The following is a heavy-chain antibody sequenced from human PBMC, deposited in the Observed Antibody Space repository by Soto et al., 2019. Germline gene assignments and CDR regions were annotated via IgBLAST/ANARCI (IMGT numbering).Heavy chain of an antibody. CDR1: GFTFSSYS. V-gene: IGHV3-21*01. J-gene: IGHJ6*03. CDR2: ISSSSSYI. CDR3: ARMANLYYYYMDV. Sequence: GGSLRLSCAASGFTFSSYSMNWVRQAPGKGLEWVSSISSSSSYIYYADSVKGRFTISRDNAKNSLYLQMNSLRAEDTAVYYCARMANLYYYYMDVWGKGTTVTVSS.